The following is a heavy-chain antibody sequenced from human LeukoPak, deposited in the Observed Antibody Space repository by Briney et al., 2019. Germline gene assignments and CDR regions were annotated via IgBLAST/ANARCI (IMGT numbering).Heavy chain of an antibody. CDR3: ARDSAGNDY. Sequence: GGSLRLSCTASGFTFSTYWMGWVRQAPGKGLEWVANIKQDGSEKYYVDSVKGRFTISRDNAKNSLYLQMNSLRAEDTAMYYCARDSAGNDYWGQGTLVTVSS. V-gene: IGHV3-7*01. D-gene: IGHD6-13*01. J-gene: IGHJ4*02. CDR2: IKQDGSEK. CDR1: GFTFSTYW.